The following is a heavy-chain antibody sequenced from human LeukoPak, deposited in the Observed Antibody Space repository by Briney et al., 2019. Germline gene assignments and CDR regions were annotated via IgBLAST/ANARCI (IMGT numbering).Heavy chain of an antibody. CDR2: MYTRGDT. J-gene: IGHJ4*02. V-gene: IGHV4-61*02. CDR3: ARDSSGIAAPGTD. D-gene: IGHD6-13*01. Sequence: SETLSLTCTLSGGSIISGSYYWSWIWQPAGKGLEWIGRMYTRGDTTYNPSLKSRVTISIDTAKNHFSLKLSSVTAADTAVYYCARDSSGIAAPGTDWGQGTLVTVS. CDR1: GGSIISGSYY.